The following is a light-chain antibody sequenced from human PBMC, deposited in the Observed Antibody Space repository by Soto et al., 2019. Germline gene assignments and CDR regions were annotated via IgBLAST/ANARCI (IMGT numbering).Light chain of an antibody. CDR3: QQYYSSPFS. CDR1: QSVLYSSNNRNY. Sequence: DIVMTQSPDSLAVSLGERVTIHCKSSQSVLYSSNNRNYFAWYQQKPGQTPKLLIYWASTRESGVPARFSGSGSGTDFTLTISSLQAADVAVYYCQQYYSSPFSFGQGTKLEI. V-gene: IGKV4-1*01. J-gene: IGKJ2*01. CDR2: WAS.